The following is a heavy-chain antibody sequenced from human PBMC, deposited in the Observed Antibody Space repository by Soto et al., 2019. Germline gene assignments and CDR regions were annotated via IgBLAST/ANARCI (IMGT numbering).Heavy chain of an antibody. D-gene: IGHD2-15*01. Sequence: ASVEVSCKASGYTFTSYYMHWVRQAPGQGLEWMGIINPSGGSTSYAQKFQGRVTMNRDTSTGTVYMELSSLRFEDTAVYYRSTYCSGGSCYYRGDYYYGMDVWGQGTTVTVSS. V-gene: IGHV1-46*01. CDR1: GYTFTSYY. CDR2: INPSGGST. J-gene: IGHJ6*02. CDR3: STYCSGGSCYYRGDYYYGMDV.